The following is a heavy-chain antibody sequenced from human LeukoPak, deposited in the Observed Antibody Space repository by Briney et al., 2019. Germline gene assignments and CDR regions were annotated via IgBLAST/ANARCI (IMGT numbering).Heavy chain of an antibody. CDR2: INPNSGGT. D-gene: IGHD1-26*01. Sequence: GASVKVPFKPSGYAFTGYYMHWVRQAPGQGLEWMGWINPNSGGTNYAQKFQGGVTMTRDTSISTAYMELSSLRSDDTAVYYCARDLVGDYWGQGTLVTVSS. CDR3: ARDLVGDY. V-gene: IGHV1-2*02. J-gene: IGHJ4*02. CDR1: GYAFTGYY.